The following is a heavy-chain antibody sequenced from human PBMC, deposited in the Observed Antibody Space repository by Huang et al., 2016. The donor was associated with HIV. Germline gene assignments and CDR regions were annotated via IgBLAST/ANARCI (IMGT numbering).Heavy chain of an antibody. CDR2: ISYEAKTK. CDR3: AKGGSAAAVLDF. Sequence: QVQLVESGGGVVQPGRSLRISCAASGFTFSSYGMHWVRQAPGKGLEGVAVISYEAKTKYYADSVKGRFSISRDNSKTTVYLQLNSLRLEDTAVYDCAKGGSAAAVLDFWGQGTLVTVSS. J-gene: IGHJ4*02. V-gene: IGHV3-30*18. D-gene: IGHD6-13*01. CDR1: GFTFSSYG.